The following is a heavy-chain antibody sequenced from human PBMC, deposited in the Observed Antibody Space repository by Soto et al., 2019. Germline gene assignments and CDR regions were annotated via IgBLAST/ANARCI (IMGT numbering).Heavy chain of an antibody. Sequence: QVQLVESGGGLVKPGGSLRLSCAASGFIFSDYYMTWIRQSPGKGLEWISYISNSGITNYADSVKGRFTISRDNAKNSLYLQMDSLRAEDTAVYYCARDNYYKMDVWGQGTTVTVSS. V-gene: IGHV3-11*05. J-gene: IGHJ6*02. CDR3: ARDNYYKMDV. CDR1: GFIFSDYY. CDR2: ISNSGIT.